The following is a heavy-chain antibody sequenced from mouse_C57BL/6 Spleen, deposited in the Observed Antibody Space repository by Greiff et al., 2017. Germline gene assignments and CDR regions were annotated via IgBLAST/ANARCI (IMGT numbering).Heavy chain of an antibody. V-gene: IGHV1-66*01. CDR1: GYSFTSYY. Sequence: VQLQQSGPELVKPGASVKISCKASGYSFTSYYIHWVKQRPGQGLEWIGWIYPGSGNTKYNEKFKGKATLTADTSSSTAYMQLSSLTSEDSAVYCCASSPYDSFFDYWGQGTTLTVSS. J-gene: IGHJ2*01. CDR2: IYPGSGNT. D-gene: IGHD2-4*01. CDR3: ASSPYDSFFDY.